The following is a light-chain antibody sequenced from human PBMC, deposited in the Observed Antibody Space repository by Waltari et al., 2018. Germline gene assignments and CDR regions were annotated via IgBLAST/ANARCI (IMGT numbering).Light chain of an antibody. Sequence: QSVLTQPPSVSGAPGQRVTISCTGSSSNIGAGFVVHWFQPLPETAPPPLIYDNNNRPPGVPDRFSASKSGTSASLAITGLQTEDEAAYYCQSYDSRLTGVVLGGGTKLTVL. CDR3: QSYDSRLTGVV. CDR2: DNN. CDR1: SSNIGAGFV. J-gene: IGLJ3*02. V-gene: IGLV1-40*01.